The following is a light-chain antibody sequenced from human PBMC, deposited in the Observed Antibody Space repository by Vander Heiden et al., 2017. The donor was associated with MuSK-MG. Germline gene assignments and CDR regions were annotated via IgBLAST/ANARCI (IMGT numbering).Light chain of an antibody. CDR1: SLRSYY. CDR3: HSRDSSGNSSV. J-gene: IGLJ3*02. V-gene: IGLV3-19*01. CDR2: GRN. Sequence: SSELTQDPAVSVALGQTVRITYQGDSLRSYYATWYQQKPGQAPVLFIYGRNDRPSGVPDRFSGSSSGNTASLTIAGAQAEDEADYYCHSRDSSGNSSVFGGGTKLTVL.